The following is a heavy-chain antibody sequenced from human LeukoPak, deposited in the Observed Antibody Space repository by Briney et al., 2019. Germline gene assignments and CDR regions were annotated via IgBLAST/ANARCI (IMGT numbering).Heavy chain of an antibody. D-gene: IGHD3-16*02. CDR2: IKSDGTST. CDR3: ARPQGLGELSLPRDY. CDR1: GFTFSSYW. Sequence: GESLRLSCAAAGFTFSSYWMHWVRQAPGKGLVWVSRIKSDGTSTSYADSVKGRFTISRDNAKDTLYLQMNSLRAEDTAVYYCARPQGLGELSLPRDYCGQGTLVTVSS. J-gene: IGHJ4*02. V-gene: IGHV3-74*01.